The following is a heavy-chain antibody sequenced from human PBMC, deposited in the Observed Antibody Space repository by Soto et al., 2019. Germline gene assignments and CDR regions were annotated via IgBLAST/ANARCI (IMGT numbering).Heavy chain of an antibody. J-gene: IGHJ3*02. CDR3: ASAGVLRYFGSI. Sequence: QVQLQESGPGLVKPSETLSLTCTISDGSLSNYYWSWIRQPPGQGLEWIGYMFDKGNTNYNPSLKSQVTMPRDTSKNQFSIKVTSVTAADTAVYYCASAGVLRYFGSIWGQGTTVSVSS. D-gene: IGHD3-9*01. V-gene: IGHV4-59*01. CDR1: DGSLSNYY. CDR2: MFDKGNT.